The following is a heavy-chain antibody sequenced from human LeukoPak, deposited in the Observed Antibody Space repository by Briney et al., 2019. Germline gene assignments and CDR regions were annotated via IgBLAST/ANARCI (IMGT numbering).Heavy chain of an antibody. CDR1: GGSISSHY. CDR3: ARAQTTFLYSPYYYYMDV. CDR2: IYYSGST. J-gene: IGHJ6*03. D-gene: IGHD6-13*01. V-gene: IGHV4-59*11. Sequence: SETLSLTCTVSGGSISSHYWSWIRQPPGKGLEWIGYIYYSGSTNYSPSLKSRVTISVDTSKNQFSLKLSSATAADTAVYYCARAQTTFLYSPYYYYMDVWGKGTTVTVSS.